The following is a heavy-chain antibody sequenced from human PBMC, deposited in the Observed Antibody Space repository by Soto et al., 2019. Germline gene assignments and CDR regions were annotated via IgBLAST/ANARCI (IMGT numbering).Heavy chain of an antibody. J-gene: IGHJ3*02. CDR2: MNPNSGNT. D-gene: IGHD1-26*01. Sequence: QVQLVQSGAEVKKPGASVKVSCKTSGYIFTSYAISWVRQATGQGLEWMGWMNPNSGNTAYAQKFQGRVTMTRNTSISTAYMELSSLRSEDTAVYYCARERSSGAFDIWGQGTMVTVSS. CDR1: GYIFTSYA. V-gene: IGHV1-8*01. CDR3: ARERSSGAFDI.